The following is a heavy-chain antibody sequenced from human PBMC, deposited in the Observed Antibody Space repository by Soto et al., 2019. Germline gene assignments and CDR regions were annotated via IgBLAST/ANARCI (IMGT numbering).Heavy chain of an antibody. D-gene: IGHD1-26*01. CDR1: GFTFSSYW. Sequence: GGSLRLSCATSGFTFSSYWMSWVRQAPGKGLEWVANIKQDGSEKYYVDSVKGRFTISRDSAKNSLYLQMNSLRAEDTAVYYCARSIVGATDYYYGMDVWGQGTTVTVSS. J-gene: IGHJ6*02. V-gene: IGHV3-7*03. CDR2: IKQDGSEK. CDR3: ARSIVGATDYYYGMDV.